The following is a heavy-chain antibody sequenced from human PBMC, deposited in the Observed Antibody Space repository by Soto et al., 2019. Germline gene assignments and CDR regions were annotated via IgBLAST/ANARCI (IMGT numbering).Heavy chain of an antibody. CDR2: INAGNGNT. CDR3: ARDHIYYDILTGYYQNPYYFDY. V-gene: IGHV1-3*01. D-gene: IGHD3-9*01. CDR1: GYTFTSYA. Sequence: ASVKVSCKASGYTFTSYAMHWVRQAPGQRLEWMGWINAGNGNTKYSQKFQGRVTITRDTSASTAYMELSSLRSEDTAVYYCARDHIYYDILTGYYQNPYYFDYWGQGTLVTVSS. J-gene: IGHJ4*02.